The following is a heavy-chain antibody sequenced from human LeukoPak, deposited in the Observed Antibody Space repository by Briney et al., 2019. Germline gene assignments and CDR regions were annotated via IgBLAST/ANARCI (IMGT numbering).Heavy chain of an antibody. J-gene: IGHJ4*02. CDR1: GFNFDDYG. CDR3: ASGSGAMIVVDLDY. V-gene: IGHV3-20*01. D-gene: IGHD3-22*01. CDR2: IYWNGGST. Sequence: PGGSLRLSCAASGFNFDDYGMSWVRQAPGKGLEWVSGIYWNGGSTGYADSVKGRFTISRDNAKNSLYLQMNSLTAEDTALYHYASGSGAMIVVDLDYWGQGTLVTVSS.